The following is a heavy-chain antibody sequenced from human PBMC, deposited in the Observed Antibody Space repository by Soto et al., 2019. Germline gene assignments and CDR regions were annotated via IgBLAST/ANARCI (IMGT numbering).Heavy chain of an antibody. V-gene: IGHV1-3*01. CDR3: ARGHLAVVPVASWFYYMDV. Sequence: QVQLVQSGAEVEKPGASVKVSCKASGYTFTNYAVHWVRQAPGQRLEWMGWINAGNGNTRISQNLQGRVTITRDTSARTVYMELSSLRSEDTAVYYCARGHLAVVPVASWFYYMDVWGKGTKVTVSS. D-gene: IGHD2-2*01. CDR1: GYTFTNYA. CDR2: INAGNGNT. J-gene: IGHJ6*03.